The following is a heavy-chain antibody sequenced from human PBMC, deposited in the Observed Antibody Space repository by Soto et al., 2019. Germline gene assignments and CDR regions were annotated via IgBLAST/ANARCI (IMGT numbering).Heavy chain of an antibody. D-gene: IGHD3-10*01. V-gene: IGHV3-33*01. J-gene: IGHJ6*02. CDR2: IWYDGSNK. CDR3: ARGRAGMNYYYYGMDV. CDR1: GFTFSSYG. Sequence: PGGSLRLSCAASGFTFSSYGMHWVRQAPGKGLEWVAVIWYDGSNKYYADSVKGRFTISRDNSKNTLYLQMNSLRAEDTAVYYCARGRAGMNYYYYGMDVWGQGTTVTVSS.